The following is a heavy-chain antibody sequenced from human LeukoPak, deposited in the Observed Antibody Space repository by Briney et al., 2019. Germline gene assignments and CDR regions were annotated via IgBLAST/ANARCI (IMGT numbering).Heavy chain of an antibody. D-gene: IGHD6-13*01. J-gene: IGHJ4*02. CDR3: ARRGRSSSWYNY. V-gene: IGHV4-30-2*02. Sequence: TSQTLSPNCAVSGGSISSGGYSWSWIRQPPGKGLEWIGYIYHSGSTYYNPSLKSRVTISVDTSKNQFSLKLSSVTAADTAVYYCARRGRSSSWYNYWGQGTLVTVSS. CDR1: GGSISSGGYS. CDR2: IYHSGST.